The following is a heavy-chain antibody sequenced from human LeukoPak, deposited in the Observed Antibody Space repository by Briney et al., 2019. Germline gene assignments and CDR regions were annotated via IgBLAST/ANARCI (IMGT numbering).Heavy chain of an antibody. CDR1: GGTFSSYA. CDR2: MNPNSGNT. Sequence: GASVKVSCKASGGTFSSYAISWVRQATGQGLEWMGWMNPNSGNTGYAQKFQGRVTMTRNTSISTAYMELSSLRSEDTAVYYCARDAGGGVITEPDFDYWGQGTLVTVSS. D-gene: IGHD3-10*01. CDR3: ARDAGGGVITEPDFDY. V-gene: IGHV1-8*02. J-gene: IGHJ4*02.